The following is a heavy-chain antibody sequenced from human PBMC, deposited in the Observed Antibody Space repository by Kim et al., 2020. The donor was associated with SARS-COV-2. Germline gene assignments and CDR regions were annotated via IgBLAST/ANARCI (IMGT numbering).Heavy chain of an antibody. J-gene: IGHJ6*02. CDR2: IGGDGGST. CDR1: GFTFNYYA. V-gene: IGHV3-43*02. Sequence: GGSLRLSCAPSGFTFNYYAMHWVRQAPGKGLEWVSLIGGDGGSTYYADSVKGRFTISRDNSKNSLYLQMNSLIDEDTAVYYCAKEPDFWSGYYPTLPYGLDVWGQGTTVTVSS. D-gene: IGHD3-3*01. CDR3: AKEPDFWSGYYPTLPYGLDV.